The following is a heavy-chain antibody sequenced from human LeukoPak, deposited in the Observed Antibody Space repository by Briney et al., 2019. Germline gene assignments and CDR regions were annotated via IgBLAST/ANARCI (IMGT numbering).Heavy chain of an antibody. CDR3: AREDLYDFWSGYAFDI. V-gene: IGHV4-4*07. J-gene: IGHJ3*02. CDR1: GGSISSYY. D-gene: IGHD3-3*01. Sequence: TSETLSLTCTVSGGSISSYYWSWIRQPAGKWLEWIGRIYTSGSTNYNPSLKSRVTMSVDTSKNQFSLKLSSVTAADTAVYYCAREDLYDFWSGYAFDIWGQGTMVTVSS. CDR2: IYTSGST.